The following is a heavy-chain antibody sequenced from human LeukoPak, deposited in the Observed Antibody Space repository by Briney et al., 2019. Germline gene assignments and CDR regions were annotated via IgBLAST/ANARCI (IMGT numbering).Heavy chain of an antibody. CDR1: GGSISSGSYY. V-gene: IGHV4-61*02. CDR3: ARGPGSYSKEAFDM. J-gene: IGHJ3*02. CDR2: IFASGST. D-gene: IGHD3-10*01. Sequence: PSQTLSLTCTVSGGSISSGSYYWSWIRQPAGKGLEWIGRIFASGSTNYNPSLKSRVTISVDTSKNQFSLKLSSVTAADTAVYYCARGPGSYSKEAFDMWGQGIMVTVSS.